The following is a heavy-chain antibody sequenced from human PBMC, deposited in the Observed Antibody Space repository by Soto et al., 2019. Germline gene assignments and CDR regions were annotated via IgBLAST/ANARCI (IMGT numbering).Heavy chain of an antibody. CDR3: ARDDDAWYFDL. CDR2: ISAYNGNT. V-gene: IGHV1-18*01. J-gene: IGHJ2*01. CDR1: GYTFTSYG. Sequence: QVQLVQSGAEVKKPGASVKVSCKASGYTFTSYGISWVRQAPGQGLEWMGWISAYNGNTNYAQKLQGRVTMTTDTSTSTAHMERRSLRSADAAVNYCARDDDAWYFDLWGRGPLVTVSS. D-gene: IGHD1-1*01.